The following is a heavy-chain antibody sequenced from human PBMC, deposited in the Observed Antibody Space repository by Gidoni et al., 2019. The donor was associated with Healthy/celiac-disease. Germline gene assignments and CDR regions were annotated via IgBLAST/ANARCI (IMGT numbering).Heavy chain of an antibody. CDR3: AIRFGNTGYDSWFY. J-gene: IGHJ4*02. CDR1: GYSFTNYW. V-gene: IGHV5-51*01. D-gene: IGHD5-12*01. Sequence: EVQLVQSGAEVKKPGESLKISCKGSGYSFTNYWIGWVRQMPGKGLEWVGSIYPVDSDTRYSPSFQGQVTIAADKSITTAYLQWSSLKASDTAMYYCAIRFGNTGYDSWFYWGQGTLVTVSS. CDR2: IYPVDSDT.